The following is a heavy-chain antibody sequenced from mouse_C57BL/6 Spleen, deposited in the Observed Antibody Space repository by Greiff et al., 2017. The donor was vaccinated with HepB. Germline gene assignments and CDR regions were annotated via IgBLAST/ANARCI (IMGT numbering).Heavy chain of an antibody. J-gene: IGHJ2*01. D-gene: IGHD3-2*02. CDR2: IYPGDGDT. Sequence: QVQLQQSGAELVKPGASVKISCKASGYAFSSYWMNWVKQRPGKGLEWIGQIYPGDGDTNYNGKFKGKATLTADKSSSTAYMQLSSLTSEDSAVYFCARGETAQATGFYYFDYWGQGTTLTVSS. CDR1: GYAFSSYW. CDR3: ARGETAQATGFYYFDY. V-gene: IGHV1-80*01.